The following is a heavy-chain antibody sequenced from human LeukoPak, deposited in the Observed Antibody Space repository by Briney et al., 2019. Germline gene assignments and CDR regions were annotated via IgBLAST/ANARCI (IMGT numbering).Heavy chain of an antibody. CDR3: ARVSLRSCSGGSCYYGCAFDI. V-gene: IGHV1-69*04. CDR2: IIPILGVA. D-gene: IGHD2-15*01. CDR1: GGTFSSYA. J-gene: IGHJ3*02. Sequence: GSSVKVSCKASGGTFSSYAISWVRQAPGQGLEWMGRIIPILGVANYAQKFQGRVTITADKSTSTAYMELSSLRSEDTAVYYCARVSLRSCSGGSCYYGCAFDIWGQGTMVTVSS.